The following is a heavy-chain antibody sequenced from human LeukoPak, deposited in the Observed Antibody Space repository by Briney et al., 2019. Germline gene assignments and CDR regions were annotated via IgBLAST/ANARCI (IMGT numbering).Heavy chain of an antibody. J-gene: IGHJ4*02. D-gene: IGHD3-10*01. CDR2: ISSSGSTI. Sequence: PGGSLRLSCAASGYTFSRYEMNWVGQAPGKGLEWVSYISSSGSTIYYADSVKGRFTISRDNAKNSLYLQMNSLRVEDTAVYYCARVSSMLRGPLVIYYFDFWGQGTLVTVSS. V-gene: IGHV3-48*03. CDR1: GYTFSRYE. CDR3: ARVSSMLRGPLVIYYFDF.